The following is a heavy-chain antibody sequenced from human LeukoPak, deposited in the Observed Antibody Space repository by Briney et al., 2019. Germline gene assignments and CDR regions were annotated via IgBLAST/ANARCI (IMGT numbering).Heavy chain of an antibody. V-gene: IGHV3-23*01. J-gene: IGHJ4*02. D-gene: IGHD5-24*01. Sequence: GGSLRLSCAASGFTFSSYATSWARQAPGKGLEWVSAISGSGGSTYYADSVKGRFTISRDNSKNTLYLQMNSLRAEDTAVYYCAKDLNMATISRWGQGTLVTVSS. CDR3: AKDLNMATISR. CDR2: ISGSGGST. CDR1: GFTFSSYA.